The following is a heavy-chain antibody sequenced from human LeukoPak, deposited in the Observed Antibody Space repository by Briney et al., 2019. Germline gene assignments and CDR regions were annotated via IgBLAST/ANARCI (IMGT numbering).Heavy chain of an antibody. V-gene: IGHV4-30-2*01. CDR2: IYHSGST. D-gene: IGHD2-2*01. J-gene: IGHJ5*02. Sequence: SQTLSLTCAVSGGSISSGGYSWSWIRQPPGMGLEWIGYIYHSGSTYYNPSLKSRVTISVDRSKNQFSLKLSSVTAADTAVYYCASGGDQPLGFDPWGQGTLVTVSS. CDR1: GGSISSGGYS. CDR3: ASGGDQPLGFDP.